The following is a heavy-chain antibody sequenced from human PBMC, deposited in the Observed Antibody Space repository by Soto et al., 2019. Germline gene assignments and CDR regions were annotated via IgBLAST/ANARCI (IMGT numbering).Heavy chain of an antibody. CDR3: ARHVVVVPAARAGWFDP. V-gene: IGHV4-4*02. J-gene: IGHJ5*02. CDR1: GGSISSSNW. CDR2: IYHSGSP. D-gene: IGHD2-2*01. Sequence: PSETLSLTCAVSGGSISSSNWWSWVRQPPGKGLEWIGEIYHSGSPNYNPSLKSRVTLSVDKSKNQFSLKLSSVTAADTAAYYCARHVVVVPAARAGWFDPWGQGALVTVSS.